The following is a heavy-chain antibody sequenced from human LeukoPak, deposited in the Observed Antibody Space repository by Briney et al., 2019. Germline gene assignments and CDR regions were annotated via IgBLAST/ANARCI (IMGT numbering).Heavy chain of an antibody. Sequence: SETLSLTCVVSGYSMSSGYQWAWIRQSPGKGLEWIGSIYHTGSAHYNPSLQSRVTISVDTSNNQFSLRLNSVTAADTAVYYCARDPRWLTPDCTTTSCYENYFDPWGQGTLVTVSS. CDR1: GYSMSSGYQ. CDR2: IYHTGSA. V-gene: IGHV4-38-2*02. CDR3: ARDPRWLTPDCTTTSCYENYFDP. D-gene: IGHD2-2*01. J-gene: IGHJ5*02.